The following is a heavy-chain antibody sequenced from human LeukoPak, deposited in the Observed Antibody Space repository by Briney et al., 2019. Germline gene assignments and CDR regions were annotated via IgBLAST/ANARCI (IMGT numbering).Heavy chain of an antibody. CDR2: ISRSSSYI. Sequence: GGSLRLSCAGSGFTFSSYSMNWVRQAPGKGLQWVSSISRSSSYIYYADSVKGRFTISRDNARNSLYLQMNSLRAEDTAVYYCARAPPGRDLLGGFDFWGQGIRVTVSS. V-gene: IGHV3-21*01. D-gene: IGHD2-15*01. CDR1: GFTFSSYS. CDR3: ARAPPGRDLLGGFDF. J-gene: IGHJ4*02.